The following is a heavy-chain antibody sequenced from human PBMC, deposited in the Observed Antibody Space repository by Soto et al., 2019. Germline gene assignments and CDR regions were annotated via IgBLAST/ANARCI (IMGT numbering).Heavy chain of an antibody. V-gene: IGHV1-69*13. J-gene: IGHJ6*02. CDR2: IIPMFPTA. Sequence: AVKVSCKASGGTFSNHAISWVRQAPGQGLEWVGGIIPMFPTADYAQRFQGRVTITADDSTTTVYMELSGLRSEDTAMYYCARDDATYCGGDCYRYFYYGMDVWGQGTTVTVSS. D-gene: IGHD2-21*02. CDR1: GGTFSNHA. CDR3: ARDDATYCGGDCYRYFYYGMDV.